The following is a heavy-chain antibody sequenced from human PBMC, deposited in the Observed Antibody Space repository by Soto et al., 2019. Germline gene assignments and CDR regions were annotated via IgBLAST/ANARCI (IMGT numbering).Heavy chain of an antibody. D-gene: IGHD5-12*01. Sequence: GGSLRLSCAASGFTFSSYAMSWVRQAPGKGLEWVSAISGSGGSTYYADSVKGRFTISRDNSKNTLYLQMNSLRAEDTAVYYCAKDLGVATILGLFDYWGQGTLVTVSS. CDR3: AKDLGVATILGLFDY. CDR2: ISGSGGST. CDR1: GFTFSSYA. J-gene: IGHJ4*02. V-gene: IGHV3-23*01.